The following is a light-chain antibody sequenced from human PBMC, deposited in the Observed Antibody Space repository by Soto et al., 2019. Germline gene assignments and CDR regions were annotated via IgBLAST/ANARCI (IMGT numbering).Light chain of an antibody. CDR2: DVS. V-gene: IGLV2-14*03. J-gene: IGLJ1*01. Sequence: QSALTQPASVSGSPGQSIAISCTGTSSDVGDYNYVSWYQQHPGKAPKLMIYDVSERPSGVSNRFSGSKSGNTASLTISGLRAEDEADYYCSSYTSSNTLYLFGTGTKLTVL. CDR1: SSDVGDYNY. CDR3: SSYTSSNTLYL.